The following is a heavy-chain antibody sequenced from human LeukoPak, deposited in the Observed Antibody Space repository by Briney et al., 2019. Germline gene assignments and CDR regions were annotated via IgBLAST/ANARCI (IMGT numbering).Heavy chain of an antibody. Sequence: ASEKVSCKASGYTFTGYYMHWVRQAPGQGLEWMGWINPNSGNTGYAQKFQGRVTMTRNTSISTAYMELSSLRSEDTAVYYCARGSYTSGWFGGPYYMDVWGKGTTVTISS. CDR2: INPNSGNT. J-gene: IGHJ6*03. V-gene: IGHV1-8*02. CDR3: ARGSYTSGWFGGPYYMDV. CDR1: GYTFTGYY. D-gene: IGHD6-19*01.